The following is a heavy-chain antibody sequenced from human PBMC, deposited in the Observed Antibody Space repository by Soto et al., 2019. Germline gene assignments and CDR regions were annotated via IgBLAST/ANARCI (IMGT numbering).Heavy chain of an antibody. V-gene: IGHV1-69*06. CDR3: ARGPIFPAAFDI. D-gene: IGHD3-9*01. Sequence: VQLVQSGAEVKKPGPSVKVSCKASGGPFSSYAISWVRQAPGQGLEWMGGIIPIFGTSNYAQKFQGRVTITADKSTSTAYMELSSLRSEDTAVYYCARGPIFPAAFDIWGQGTMVTVSS. J-gene: IGHJ3*02. CDR1: GGPFSSYA. CDR2: IIPIFGTS.